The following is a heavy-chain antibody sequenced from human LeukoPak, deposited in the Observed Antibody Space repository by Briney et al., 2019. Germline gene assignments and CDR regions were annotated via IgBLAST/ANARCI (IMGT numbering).Heavy chain of an antibody. CDR1: GGTFSSYA. D-gene: IGHD6-13*01. V-gene: IGHV1-69*06. CDR2: IIPIFGTA. CDR3: ARSRPGIAAAGIDY. J-gene: IGHJ4*02. Sequence: GASVKVSCKASGGTFSSYAISWVRQAPGQGLEWMGGIIPIFGTANYAQKFQGRVTITADKSTSTAYMELSSLRSEDTAVYYCARSRPGIAAAGIDYWGQGTLVTVSS.